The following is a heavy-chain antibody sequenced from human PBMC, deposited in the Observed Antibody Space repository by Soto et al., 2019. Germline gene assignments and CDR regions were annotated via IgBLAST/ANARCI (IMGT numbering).Heavy chain of an antibody. V-gene: IGHV3-74*01. CDR2: INSDGSVS. CDR1: GFTFSNYW. J-gene: IGHJ6*03. Sequence: EVQLVESGGGLVQPGWSLRLSCAASGFTFSNYWMYWVRQAPGKGLVWVSRINSDGSVSSYADSVKGRLTISRDNVKNTLYLQMNSLRAEDTAVYYCARGDCVGGPCYSLAGSFYYYMDVWGKGTTVTVFS. CDR3: ARGDCVGGPCYSLAGSFYYYMDV. D-gene: IGHD2-15*01.